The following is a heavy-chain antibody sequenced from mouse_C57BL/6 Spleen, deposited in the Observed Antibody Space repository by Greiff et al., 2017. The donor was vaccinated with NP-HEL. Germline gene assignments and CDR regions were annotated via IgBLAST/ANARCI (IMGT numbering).Heavy chain of an antibody. CDR3: ASRRDSSGPDAY. Sequence: QVQLQQSGAELARPGASVKLSCKASGYTFTSYGISWVKQRTGQGLEWIGEIYPRSGNTYYNEKFKGKATLTADKSSSTAYMELRSLTSEDSAVYFCASRRDSSGPDAYWGQGTLVTVSA. CDR1: GYTFTSYG. V-gene: IGHV1-81*01. D-gene: IGHD3-2*02. CDR2: IYPRSGNT. J-gene: IGHJ3*01.